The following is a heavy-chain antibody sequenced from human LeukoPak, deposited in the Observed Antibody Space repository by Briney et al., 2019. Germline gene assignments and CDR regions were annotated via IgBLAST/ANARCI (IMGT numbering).Heavy chain of an antibody. D-gene: IGHD6-13*01. CDR2: IYYTGSA. J-gene: IGHJ3*02. V-gene: IGHV4-59*01. CDR1: GGSISSLY. CDR3: ARDPQYSSSSDAFDI. Sequence: PSETLSLTCSVSGGSISSLYWSWIRQPPGKGLEWIGYIYYTGSANYNPSLMSRVTISVDTSKNQFSLKLSSVTAADTAVYFCARDPQYSSSSDAFDIWGQGTMVTVSS.